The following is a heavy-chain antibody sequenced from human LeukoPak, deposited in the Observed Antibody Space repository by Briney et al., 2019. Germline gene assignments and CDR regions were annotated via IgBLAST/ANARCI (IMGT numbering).Heavy chain of an antibody. CDR1: GGSISSGGYY. J-gene: IGHJ4*02. CDR3: ASRIAAAGYYFDY. CDR2: IYYSGST. D-gene: IGHD6-13*01. Sequence: SETLSLTCTVSGGSISSGGYYWSWIRQHPGKGLEWIGYIYYSGSTYYNPSLKSRVTISVDTSKNQFSLKLSSVTAADTAVYYCASRIAAAGYYFDYWGQGTLVTVSS. V-gene: IGHV4-31*03.